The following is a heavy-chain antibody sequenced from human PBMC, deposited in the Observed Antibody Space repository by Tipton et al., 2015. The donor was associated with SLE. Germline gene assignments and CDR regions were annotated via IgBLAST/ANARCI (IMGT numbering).Heavy chain of an antibody. V-gene: IGHV3-7*01. CDR2: IKEDGSEK. J-gene: IGHJ4*02. CDR3: SRDPRSLDF. Sequence: SLRLSCAASGFTFSSYWMSWVRQAPGKGLEWVANIKEDGSEKYYVDSVKGRSTISRDNAKDSLYLQMNSLRAEDTAVYYCSRDPRSLDFWGQGTLVTVSS. CDR1: GFTFSSYW.